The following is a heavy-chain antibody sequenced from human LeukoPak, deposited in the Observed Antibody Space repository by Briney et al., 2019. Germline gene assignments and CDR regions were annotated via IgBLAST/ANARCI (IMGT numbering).Heavy chain of an antibody. J-gene: IGHJ4*02. Sequence: GGSLRLSCAASGFTFSSYAMHWVRQAPGKGLEWVAVISYDGSNKNYADSVKGRFTISRDNSKNTLYLQMGSLRAEDMAVYYCARVSLTMIVNDYWGQGTLVTVSS. V-gene: IGHV3-30*14. CDR1: GFTFSSYA. CDR3: ARVSLTMIVNDY. CDR2: ISYDGSNK. D-gene: IGHD3-22*01.